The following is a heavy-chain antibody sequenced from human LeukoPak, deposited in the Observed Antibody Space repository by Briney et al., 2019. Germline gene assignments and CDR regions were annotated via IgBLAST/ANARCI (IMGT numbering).Heavy chain of an antibody. CDR3: ARAVSGFDP. CDR2: ISSSSSYI. V-gene: IGHV3-21*04. J-gene: IGHJ5*02. CDR1: GFTFSSYS. Sequence: GGSLRLACVGSGFTFSSYSMSWVRQAPGKGLEWVSSISSSSSYIYYADSVKGRFTISRDNAKNSLYLQMNSLRAEDTAVYYCARAVSGFDPWDQGTLVTVSS.